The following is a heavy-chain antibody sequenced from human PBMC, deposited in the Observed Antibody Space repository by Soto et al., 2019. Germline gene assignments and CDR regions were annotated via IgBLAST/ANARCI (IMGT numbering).Heavy chain of an antibody. V-gene: IGHV3-33*01. Sequence: GGSLRLSCAASGFTFSNFGMHWVRQAPGKGLEWVAVIWYDGSNEYYPDSVKGRFTISRDNSKNTLYLQMNSLRAEDTAVYYCARLNTGWYFDLWGRGTLVTVSS. D-gene: IGHD4-17*01. CDR2: IWYDGSNE. CDR1: GFTFSNFG. CDR3: ARLNTGWYFDL. J-gene: IGHJ2*01.